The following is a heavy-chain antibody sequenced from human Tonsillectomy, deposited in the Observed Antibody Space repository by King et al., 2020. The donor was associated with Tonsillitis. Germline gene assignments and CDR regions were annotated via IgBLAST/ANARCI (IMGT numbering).Heavy chain of an antibody. CDR2: ISSDGNTQ. V-gene: IGHV3-30*18. CDR1: GFTFSNFG. CDR3: ANDMECVAGGN. Sequence: VQLVESGGGVVQPGRSLRLSCAASGFTFSNFGMHWVRQAPARALEWVAVISSDGNTQFYADSVKGRFTISRDNSRNTLYLQMNSLRPEDAAVYFCANDMECVAGGNWGQGTLVTVSS. J-gene: IGHJ4*02. D-gene: IGHD1-1*01.